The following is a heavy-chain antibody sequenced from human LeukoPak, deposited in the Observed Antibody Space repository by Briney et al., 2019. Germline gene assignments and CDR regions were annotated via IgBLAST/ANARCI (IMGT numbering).Heavy chain of an antibody. J-gene: IGHJ4*02. V-gene: IGHV4-34*01. CDR1: GGSFSGYY. D-gene: IGHD5-12*01. CDR2: INHSGST. Sequence: SETLSLTCAVYGGSFSGYYWSWIRQPPGKGLEWIGEINHSGSTNYNPSLKSRVTISVDTSKNQFSLKLNSVTAAETAMYFCARGGVGGYDYFDSWGQGTLVTVSS. CDR3: ARGGVGGYDYFDS.